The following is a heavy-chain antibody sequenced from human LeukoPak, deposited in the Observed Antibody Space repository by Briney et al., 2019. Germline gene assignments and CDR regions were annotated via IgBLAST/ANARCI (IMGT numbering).Heavy chain of an antibody. CDR1: GGSFSGYY. J-gene: IGHJ4*02. V-gene: IGHV4-34*01. CDR2: INHSGST. CDR3: ATYSSGWPYDY. D-gene: IGHD6-19*01. Sequence: SETLSLTCAVYGGSFSGYYWSWIRQPPGKGLEWIGEINHSGSTNYNPSLKSRVTISVDTSKNQFSLKLSSVTAADTAVYYCATYSSGWPYDYWGQGTLVTVSS.